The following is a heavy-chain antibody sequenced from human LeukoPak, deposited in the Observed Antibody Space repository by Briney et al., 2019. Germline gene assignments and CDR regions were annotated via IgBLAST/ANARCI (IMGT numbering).Heavy chain of an antibody. CDR3: ARDVGGSGIYYIDY. D-gene: IGHD3-10*01. CDR2: IYSGGST. CDR1: GFTVSSNY. J-gene: IGHJ4*02. V-gene: IGHV3-53*01. Sequence: PGGSLRLSCAASGFTVSSNYMSWVRQAPGKGLEWVSVIYSGGSTYYADSVKGRFTISRDNSKNTLYLQMNSLRAEDTAVYYCARDVGGSGIYYIDYWGQGPLVTVSS.